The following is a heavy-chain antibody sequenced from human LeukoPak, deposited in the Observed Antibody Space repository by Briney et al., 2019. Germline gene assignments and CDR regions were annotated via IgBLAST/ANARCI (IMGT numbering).Heavy chain of an antibody. CDR3: ARQVVVVPAAILAWFDP. CDR2: IIPIFGTA. CDR1: GGTFSSYA. D-gene: IGHD2-2*02. J-gene: IGHJ5*02. V-gene: IGHV1-69*05. Sequence: ASVKVSCKASGGTFSSYAISWVRQAPGQGLEWMGGIIPIFGTANYAQKFQGRVTITTDESTSTAYMELSSLRSEDTAVYYCARQVVVVPAAILAWFDPWGQGTLVTVSS.